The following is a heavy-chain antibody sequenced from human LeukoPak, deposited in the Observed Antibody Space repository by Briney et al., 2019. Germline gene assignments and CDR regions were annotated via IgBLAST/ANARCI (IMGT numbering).Heavy chain of an antibody. D-gene: IGHD1-20*01. J-gene: IGHJ4*02. CDR1: GGSISSSSYY. V-gene: IGHV4-39*01. CDR3: ARVAYNWILPDY. CDR2: IYYSGST. Sequence: PSETLSLTCTVSGGSISSSSYYWGWIRQPPGKGLEWIGSIYYSGSTYYNPSLKSRVTISVDTSKNQFSLKLSSVTAADTAVYYCARVAYNWILPDYWGQGTLVTVSS.